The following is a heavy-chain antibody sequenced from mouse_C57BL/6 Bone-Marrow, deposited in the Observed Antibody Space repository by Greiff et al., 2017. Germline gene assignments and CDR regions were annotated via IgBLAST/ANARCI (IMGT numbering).Heavy chain of an antibody. D-gene: IGHD2-3*01. Sequence: QVQLQQPGAELVMPGASVKLSCKASGYTFTSYWMHWVKPRPGQGLEWIGEIDPSDSYTNYNQKFKGKSTLTVDKSSSTAYMQLSSLTSEDSAVYYCAREDDGYHWYFDVWGTGTTVTVSS. CDR2: IDPSDSYT. CDR3: AREDDGYHWYFDV. J-gene: IGHJ1*03. V-gene: IGHV1-69*01. CDR1: GYTFTSYW.